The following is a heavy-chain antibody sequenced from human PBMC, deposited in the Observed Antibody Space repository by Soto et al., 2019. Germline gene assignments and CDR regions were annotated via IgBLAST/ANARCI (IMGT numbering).Heavy chain of an antibody. J-gene: IGHJ4*02. CDR1: GFSFSGYW. D-gene: IGHD5-18*01. V-gene: IGHV3-74*01. CDR3: ARGGAYIYGPQYD. Sequence: EVQLVESGGGLVQPGGSLRLSCATSGFSFSGYWIHWVRQAPGKGLVWVSHINGDGSSTNYADSVKGRFTISRDYAKNTLYLQRTSLRVEDTAVYYCARGGAYIYGPQYDWGQGTLVTVSS. CDR2: INGDGSST.